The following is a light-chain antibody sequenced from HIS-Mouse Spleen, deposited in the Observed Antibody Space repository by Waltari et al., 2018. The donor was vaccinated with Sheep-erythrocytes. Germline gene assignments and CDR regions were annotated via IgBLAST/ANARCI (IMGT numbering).Light chain of an antibody. V-gene: IGKV3-11*01. CDR2: DAS. J-gene: IGKJ2*01. CDR1: QSVSSY. CDR3: QQRSNWPPYT. Sequence: EIVLTQSPATLSLSPGERATLSCRASQSVSSYLAWYKQKPGQAPRLLIYDASNSATGIPARFSGSGSGTDFTLTISSLVPEDFAVYYFQQRSNWPPYTFGQGTKLEIK.